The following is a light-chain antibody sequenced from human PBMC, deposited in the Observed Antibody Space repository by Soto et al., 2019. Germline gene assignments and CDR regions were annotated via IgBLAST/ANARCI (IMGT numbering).Light chain of an antibody. V-gene: IGLV2-11*01. J-gene: IGLJ7*01. CDR2: DVS. CDR3: CSYAGSYPLAV. Sequence: QLVLTQPRSVSGSPGQSVTISCTGTSSDVGGYNYVSWYQQHPGKAPKLMIYDVSKRPSGVPDRFSGSKSGNTASLTISGLQAEDEADYYCCSYAGSYPLAVFGGGTQLTVL. CDR1: SSDVGGYNY.